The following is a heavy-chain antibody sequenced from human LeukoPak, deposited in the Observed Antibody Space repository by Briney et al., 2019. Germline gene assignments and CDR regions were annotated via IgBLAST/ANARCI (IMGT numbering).Heavy chain of an antibody. CDR1: GYTFTGYY. Sequence: ASVKVSCKASGYTFTGYYMHWVRQAPGQGLEWMGWINPNSGGTNYAQKFQGRVTMTRDTSISTAYMELSRLRSDDTAVYYPEVADSYYFDYWGQGTLVTVSS. V-gene: IGHV1-2*02. CDR2: INPNSGGT. D-gene: IGHD6-19*01. CDR3: EVADSYYFDY. J-gene: IGHJ4*02.